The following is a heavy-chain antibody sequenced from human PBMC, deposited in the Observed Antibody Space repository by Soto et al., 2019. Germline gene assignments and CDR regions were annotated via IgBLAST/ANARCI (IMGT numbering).Heavy chain of an antibody. CDR2: INHSGST. J-gene: IGHJ6*03. CDR1: GGSFSGYY. D-gene: IGHD2-21*02. Sequence: SETLSLTCAVYGGSFSGYYWSWIRQPPGKGLEWIGEINHSGSTNYNPSLKSRVTISVDTSKNQFSLKLSSVTAADTAVYYCARGCSVTQLKKPMAVWGKGTTVTVSS. CDR3: ARGCSVTQLKKPMAV. V-gene: IGHV4-34*01.